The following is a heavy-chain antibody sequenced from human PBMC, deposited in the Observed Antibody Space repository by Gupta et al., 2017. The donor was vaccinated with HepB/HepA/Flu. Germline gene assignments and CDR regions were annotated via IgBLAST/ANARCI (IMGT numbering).Heavy chain of an antibody. D-gene: IGHD2/OR15-2a*01. CDR3: VSGPFRYYYYYMDV. CDR1: GFTFDDYG. J-gene: IGHJ6*03. CDR2: INWNGGST. Sequence: EVQLVESGGVVVRPGGSLRLSCAASGFTFDDYGMSWVRQAPGKGLEWVSGINWNGGSTGYADSVKGRFTIARDNAKNSLYLQMNSLRAEDTALYYCVSGPFRYYYYYMDVWGQGTTVTVS. V-gene: IGHV3-20*04.